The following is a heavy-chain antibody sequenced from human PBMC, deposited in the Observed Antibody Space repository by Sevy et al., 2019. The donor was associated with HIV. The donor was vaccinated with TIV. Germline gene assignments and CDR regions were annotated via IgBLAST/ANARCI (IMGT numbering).Heavy chain of an antibody. CDR2: INPNTGVT. CDR3: ARSDESAEYGFDY. Sequence: ASVKVSCKASGYTFTDYYIQWFRPAPGQELEWMGWINPNTGVTKYAWRFQGRVTITRRTSSTTAYLDLSRLRSDDTAFYFCARSDESAEYGFDYWGQGTLVTVSS. J-gene: IGHJ4*02. D-gene: IGHD4-17*01. V-gene: IGHV1-2*02. CDR1: GYTFTDYY.